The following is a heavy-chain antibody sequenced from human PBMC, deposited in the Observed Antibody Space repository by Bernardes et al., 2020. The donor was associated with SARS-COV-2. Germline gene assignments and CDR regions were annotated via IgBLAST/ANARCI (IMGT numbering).Heavy chain of an antibody. CDR2: IHHIGYT. D-gene: IGHD2-21*01. CDR3: AKNGYYSMDY. J-gene: IGHJ4*02. CDR1: GASITNNNW. Sequence: TVSLTFAVSGASITNNNWWSWVRQAPGKGLEWIGEIHHIGYTNYNPSLKSRVTISVDKSKNQFSLRLNSVTAADTALYLCAKNGYYSMDYWGQGTLLTVSS. V-gene: IGHV4-4*01.